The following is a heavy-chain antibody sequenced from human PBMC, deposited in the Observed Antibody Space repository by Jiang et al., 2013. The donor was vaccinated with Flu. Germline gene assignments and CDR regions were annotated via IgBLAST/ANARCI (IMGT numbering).Heavy chain of an antibody. CDR1: GYTFTSYY. J-gene: IGHJ5*02. CDR3: ARDQEYSSGWYYNWFDP. CDR2: INPSGGTT. V-gene: IGHV1-46*01. Sequence: KASGYTFTSYYMHWVRQAPGQGLEWMGIINPSGGTTSYAQRFQGRVTMTRDTSTSTVYMELSSLRSEDTAVYYCARDQEYSSGWYYNWFDPWGQGTLVTVSS. D-gene: IGHD6-19*01.